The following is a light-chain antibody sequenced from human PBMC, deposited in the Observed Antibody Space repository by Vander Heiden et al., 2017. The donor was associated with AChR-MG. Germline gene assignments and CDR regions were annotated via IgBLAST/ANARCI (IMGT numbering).Light chain of an antibody. J-gene: IGKJ2*01. CDR1: QSISGY. Sequence: DVQMTQSPSSLSASVGDTVTITCRASQSISGYLAWYQQKPGKAPKLLIHAASTLQTGVPSRFSGSGSGTDFTLTISSLRPEDFAAYYCQQSYGIPYTFGQGTKLEIK. V-gene: IGKV1-39*01. CDR3: QQSYGIPYT. CDR2: AAS.